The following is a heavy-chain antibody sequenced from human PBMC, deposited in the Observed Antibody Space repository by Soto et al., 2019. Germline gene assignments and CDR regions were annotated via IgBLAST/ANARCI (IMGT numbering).Heavy chain of an antibody. CDR2: IYYSGST. V-gene: IGHV4-31*03. CDR1: GGSISSGGYY. Sequence: PSETLSLTCTVSGGSISSGGYYWSWIRQHPGKGLEWIGYIYYSGSTYYNPSLKSRVTISVDTSKNQFSLKVSSVTAADTAVYYCARDLFNPLGMDVWGQGTTVTVSS. J-gene: IGHJ6*02. CDR3: ARDLFNPLGMDV.